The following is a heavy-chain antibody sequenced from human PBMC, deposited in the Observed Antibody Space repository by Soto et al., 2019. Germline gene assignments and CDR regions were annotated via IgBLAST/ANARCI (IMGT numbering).Heavy chain of an antibody. J-gene: IGHJ6*02. CDR3: ARDVGVRFLEWLPERWYYYGMDF. V-gene: IGHV1-69*01. CDR1: GGTFSSYA. D-gene: IGHD3-3*01. Sequence: QVQLVQSGAEVKKPGSSVKVSCKASGGTFSSYAISWVRQAPGQGLEWMGGIIPIFGTANYAQKFQGRVTITADESTSTADMELSRLRSEHTAVYYCARDVGVRFLEWLPERWYYYGMDFWGHGTKVTFS. CDR2: IIPIFGTA.